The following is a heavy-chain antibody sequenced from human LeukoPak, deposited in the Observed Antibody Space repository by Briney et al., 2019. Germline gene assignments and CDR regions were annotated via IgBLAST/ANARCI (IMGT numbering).Heavy chain of an antibody. Sequence: PGGSLRLSCAASGFTFSSYEMNWVRQAPGKGLEWVSYISSSGSTIYYADSVKGRFTISRDNAKDSLYLQMNSLRAEDTAVYYCASEWGYYFDYWGQGTLVTVSS. CDR1: GFTFSSYE. V-gene: IGHV3-48*03. J-gene: IGHJ4*02. CDR2: ISSSGSTI. CDR3: ASEWGYYFDY. D-gene: IGHD1-26*01.